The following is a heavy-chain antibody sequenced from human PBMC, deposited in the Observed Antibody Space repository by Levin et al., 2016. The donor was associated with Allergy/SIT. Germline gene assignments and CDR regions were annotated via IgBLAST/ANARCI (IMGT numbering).Heavy chain of an antibody. V-gene: IGHV3-23*01. CDR1: GFTFSSHA. J-gene: IGHJ2*01. CDR3: ARDFTGAGRFFDL. CDR2: ISGSGDNT. Sequence: GESLKISCTTSGFTFSSHALSWVRQAPGKGLEWVSVISGSGDNTYYADSVKGRFTISRDNSKNTLYLQMNSLRAEDTALYYCARDFTGAGRFFDLWGRGTLITVSS. D-gene: IGHD6-19*01.